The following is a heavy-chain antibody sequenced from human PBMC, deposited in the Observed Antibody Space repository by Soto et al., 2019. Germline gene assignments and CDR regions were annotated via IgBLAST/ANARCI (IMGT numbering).Heavy chain of an antibody. J-gene: IGHJ4*02. CDR2: IVFRRGNT. V-gene: IGHV1-58*01. Sequence: SGKVSCKASGFTVTSSSVQWVRQARGQRLEWIGWIVFRRGNTNYAHKLQERVSITRDMSTSRAYMELRGLRSEDTAVYYCAADSFPAYYDFWSGYGYWGQGTLVTVSS. CDR1: GFTVTSSS. D-gene: IGHD3-3*01. CDR3: AADSFPAYYDFWSGYGY.